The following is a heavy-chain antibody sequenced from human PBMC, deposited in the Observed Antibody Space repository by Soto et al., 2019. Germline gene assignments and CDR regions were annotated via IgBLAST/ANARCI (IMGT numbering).Heavy chain of an antibody. CDR2: IYYSRST. Sequence: QVHLQESGPGLVKPSETLSLTCTVSGASISHYFWSWIRQPPGKGLEWIGYIYYSRSTNYNPSLKIRVTISVXXSXNXXSLKLNSVTAADTAVYYCARGDFDSSALELWYFDLWGRGTLVTVSS. CDR1: GASISHYF. J-gene: IGHJ2*01. D-gene: IGHD3-22*01. CDR3: ARGDFDSSALELWYFDL. V-gene: IGHV4-59*08.